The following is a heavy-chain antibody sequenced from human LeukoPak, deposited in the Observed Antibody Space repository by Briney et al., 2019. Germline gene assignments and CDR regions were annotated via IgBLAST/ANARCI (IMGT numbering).Heavy chain of an antibody. Sequence: PSETLSLTCTVSGGSLSSYYWSWVRQPAGKGLEWIGRIYTSGRTNYNPSLNSRVTMSVDTSKNQFSLKLSSVTAADTAVYYCARDRSSGWTWGVYFDYWGQGTLVTVSS. J-gene: IGHJ4*02. D-gene: IGHD6-19*01. CDR2: IYTSGRT. V-gene: IGHV4-4*07. CDR1: GGSLSSYY. CDR3: ARDRSSGWTWGVYFDY.